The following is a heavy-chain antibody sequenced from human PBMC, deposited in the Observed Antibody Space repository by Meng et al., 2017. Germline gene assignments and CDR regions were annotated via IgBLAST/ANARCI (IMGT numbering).Heavy chain of an antibody. CDR2: IIPIFGPA. J-gene: IGHJ4*02. D-gene: IGHD3-22*01. CDR3: AVTYYYDSSGYYYNFDY. CDR1: GGTFSSYS. V-gene: IGHV1-69*06. Sequence: QGQLVRSGAEVKKPGFSVKVSCKASGGTFSSYSISWVRQAPGQGLEWMGGIIPIFGPANYAQKFQGRVTITADKSTSTAYMELSSLRSEDTAVYYCAVTYYYDSSGYYYNFDYWGQGTLVTVSS.